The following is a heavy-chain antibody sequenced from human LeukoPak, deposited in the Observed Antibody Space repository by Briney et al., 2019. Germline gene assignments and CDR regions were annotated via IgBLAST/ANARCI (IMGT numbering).Heavy chain of an antibody. CDR3: ARGRGILYQNWFDP. CDR1: GGSFSGYY. J-gene: IGHJ5*02. V-gene: IGHV4-34*01. D-gene: IGHD2-15*01. CDR2: INHSGST. Sequence: NTSETLSLTCAVYGGSFSGYYWSWIRQPPGKGLEWIGEINHSGSTNYNPSLKSRGTISVDTSKNKFSLKLSSVTAADTAVYYCARGRGILYQNWFDPWGQGTLVTVSS.